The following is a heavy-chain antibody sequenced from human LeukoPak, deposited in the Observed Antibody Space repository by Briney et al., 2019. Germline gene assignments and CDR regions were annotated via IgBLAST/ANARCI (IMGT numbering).Heavy chain of an antibody. CDR1: GFTFTGYY. CDR2: INPNSGGT. D-gene: IGHD2-2*01. Sequence: ASVKVSCKASGFTFTGYYMHWVRQAPGQGLEWMGWINPNSGGTNYAQKFQGRVTMTRDTSISTAYMELSRLRSDDTAVYYCASALGGIVVVPAAMLNDAFDIWGQGTMVTVSS. CDR3: ASALGGIVVVPAAMLNDAFDI. V-gene: IGHV1-2*02. J-gene: IGHJ3*02.